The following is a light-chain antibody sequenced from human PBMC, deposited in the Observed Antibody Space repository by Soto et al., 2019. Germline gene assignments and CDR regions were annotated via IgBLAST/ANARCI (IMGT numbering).Light chain of an antibody. CDR2: WAS. J-gene: IGKJ2*02. CDR3: QQYYSTPCT. Sequence: DIVMTQSPDSLAVSLGERATINCKSSQSVLYSSNNKNYLAWYQQKPGQPPKLLIYWASTRESGVPDRFSGSGSVTDFTLTISSLQAEDVAVYYCQQYYSTPCTFGQGTKLEIK. CDR1: QSVLYSSNNKNY. V-gene: IGKV4-1*01.